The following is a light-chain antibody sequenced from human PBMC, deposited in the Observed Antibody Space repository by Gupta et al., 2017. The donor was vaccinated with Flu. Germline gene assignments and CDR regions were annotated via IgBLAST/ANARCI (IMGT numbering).Light chain of an antibody. CDR2: EVT. Sequence: VTISCTGTSSDVGGYDFVSWYHHHPAKAHHLIFYEVTKRPAGVPGRFSGSGSGSTASLTVSGPEAEEEAEYFCCAYAGGESRVFGGGTKLTVL. CDR1: SSDVGGYDF. V-gene: IGLV2-8*01. CDR3: CAYAGGESRV. J-gene: IGLJ2*01.